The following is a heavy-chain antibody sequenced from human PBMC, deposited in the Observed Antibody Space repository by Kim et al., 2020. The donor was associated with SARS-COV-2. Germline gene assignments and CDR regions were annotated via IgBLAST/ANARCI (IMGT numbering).Heavy chain of an antibody. V-gene: IGHV4-30-2*01. CDR2: IYHSGST. CDR1: GGSISSGGYS. CDR3: ARRLDSSSGFDY. D-gene: IGHD6-13*01. J-gene: IGHJ4*02. Sequence: SETLSLTCAVSGGSISSGGYSWSWIRQPPGKGLEWIGYIYHSGSTYYNPSLKSRVTISVDRSKNQFSLKLSSVTAADTAVYYCARRLDSSSGFDYWGQGT.